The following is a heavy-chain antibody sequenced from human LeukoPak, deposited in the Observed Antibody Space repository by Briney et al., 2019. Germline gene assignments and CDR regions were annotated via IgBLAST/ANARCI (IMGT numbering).Heavy chain of an antibody. CDR2: IRYDGSNK. J-gene: IGHJ4*02. CDR1: GFTFSSYG. V-gene: IGHV3-30*02. Sequence: GGSLRLSCAASGFTFSSYGMHWVRQAPGKGLEWVAFIRYDGSNKYYADSVKGRFTISRDNSKKTLYLQMNSLRAENTAVYYCAKDTGEYCSSISCYSAFDYWGQGTLVAVSS. D-gene: IGHD2-2*01. CDR3: AKDTGEYCSSISCYSAFDY.